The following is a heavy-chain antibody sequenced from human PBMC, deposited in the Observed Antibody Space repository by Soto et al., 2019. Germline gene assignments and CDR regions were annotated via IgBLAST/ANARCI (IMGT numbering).Heavy chain of an antibody. J-gene: IGHJ4*02. CDR3: ARVRGGDTHVFDF. V-gene: IGHV4-39*01. D-gene: IGHD3-10*01. CDR2: MYHTGST. Sequence: QLHLHESGPGLVKPSETLSLSCSVSGDSITRSGFYWAWIRRPPGKELEWIGSMYHTGSTYYKPSLESRLTMSVDTSKSQLSLRLTSITAADAGVYFCARVRGGDTHVFDFWGQGARVTVSS. CDR1: GDSITRSGFY.